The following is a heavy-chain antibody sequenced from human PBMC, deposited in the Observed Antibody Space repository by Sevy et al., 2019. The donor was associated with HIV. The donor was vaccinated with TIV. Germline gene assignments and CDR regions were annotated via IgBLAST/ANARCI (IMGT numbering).Heavy chain of an antibody. D-gene: IGHD2-15*01. Sequence: ASVKVSCKVFGYSLSKLSMHWVRQAPGKGLEWMGSLDPGNGEITYAQTLQGRVTMTEDTSTDTAYMELSGLTSEDTATYYCATVGFGYYSGSSHYQGDWFDPWGQGTLVTVSS. J-gene: IGHJ5*02. CDR1: GYSLSKLS. CDR3: ATVGFGYYSGSSHYQGDWFDP. CDR2: LDPGNGEI. V-gene: IGHV1-24*01.